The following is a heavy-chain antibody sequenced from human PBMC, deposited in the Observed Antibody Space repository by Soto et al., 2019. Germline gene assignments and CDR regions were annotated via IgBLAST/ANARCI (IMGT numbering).Heavy chain of an antibody. V-gene: IGHV1-58*01. Sequence: ASVKVSCKASGFTFTSSAVQWVRQARGQRLEWIGWIVVGSGNTNYAQKFQERVTITRDMSTSTAYMELSSLRSEDTAVYYCAADGAYYYDSSGYPGDYGMDVWGQGTTVTVSS. CDR3: AADGAYYYDSSGYPGDYGMDV. CDR1: GFTFTSSA. J-gene: IGHJ6*02. D-gene: IGHD3-22*01. CDR2: IVVGSGNT.